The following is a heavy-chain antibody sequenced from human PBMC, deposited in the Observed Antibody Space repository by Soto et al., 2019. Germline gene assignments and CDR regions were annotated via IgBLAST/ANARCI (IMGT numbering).Heavy chain of an antibody. CDR3: AKLVIGYCSGNTCDDY. Sequence: VQLLESGGGLIQPGGSLRLSCAAYGFTFRYGIHWLRQAPGKGLEWVAYISYDSSNKFYGDSVKGRFTISRDNSKNTQFLQMNSLRAEDTAVYYCAKLVIGYCSGNTCDDYWGQGTLVAVSS. J-gene: IGHJ4*02. CDR2: ISYDSSNK. CDR1: GFTFRYG. D-gene: IGHD2-15*01. V-gene: IGHV3-30*18.